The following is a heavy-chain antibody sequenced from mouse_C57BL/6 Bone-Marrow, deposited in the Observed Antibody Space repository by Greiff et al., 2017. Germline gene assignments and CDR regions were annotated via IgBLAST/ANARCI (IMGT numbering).Heavy chain of an antibody. D-gene: IGHD1-3*01. V-gene: IGHV1-59*01. CDR3: AREWSFAY. J-gene: IGHJ3*01. Sequence: QVQLQQPGAELVRPGTSVKLSCKASGYTFTSYWMHWVKQRPGQGLEWIGVIDPSDSYTNYNQKFKGKATLTVDTSSSTAYMQLSSLTSEDSAVXYCAREWSFAYWGQGTLVTVSA. CDR1: GYTFTSYW. CDR2: IDPSDSYT.